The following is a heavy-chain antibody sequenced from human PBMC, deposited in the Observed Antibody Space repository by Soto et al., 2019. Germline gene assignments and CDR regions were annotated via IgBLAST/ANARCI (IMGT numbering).Heavy chain of an antibody. D-gene: IGHD5-18*01. Sequence: QVQLVESGGGVVQPGRSLRLSCAASGFTFNNYAMHWVRQAPGKGLEWVAFISYAGSSKYYADSVTGRFTISRDNSRNTLYLQMNSLRAEDTAVYYCARGDGYIYGNTFDSWGQGTLVTVSS. J-gene: IGHJ4*02. V-gene: IGHV3-30-3*01. CDR3: ARGDGYIYGNTFDS. CDR1: GFTFNNYA. CDR2: ISYAGSSK.